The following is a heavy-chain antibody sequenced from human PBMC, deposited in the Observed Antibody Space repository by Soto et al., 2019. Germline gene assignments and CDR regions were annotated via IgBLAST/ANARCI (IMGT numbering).Heavy chain of an antibody. D-gene: IGHD2-2*01. CDR2: IYHSGTT. Sequence: QVQLQESGPGLVKPSQTLSLTCTVSGGSISSGGYYWSWIRQHPGKGLEWIGYIYHSGTTYYNPSLKSRVTISVDTSKNQFSLKLTSVTAADTGVYYCARVRGNQLRGWFDPWGQGTLVTVSS. CDR3: ARVRGNQLRGWFDP. J-gene: IGHJ5*02. CDR1: GGSISSGGYY. V-gene: IGHV4-31*03.